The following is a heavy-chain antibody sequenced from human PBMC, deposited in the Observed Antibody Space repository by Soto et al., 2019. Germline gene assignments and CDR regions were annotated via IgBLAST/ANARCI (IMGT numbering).Heavy chain of an antibody. Sequence: QVTLKESGPVLVKPTETLTLTCTVSGFSLSNARMGVSWIRQPPGKALEWLAHICSNDEKSYSTSLKSRLTISKDTSKSQVVLTMTNMDPVDTATYYCARIHKRYNWNDGDYYYGMDVWGQGTTVTVSS. CDR2: ICSNDEK. J-gene: IGHJ6*02. D-gene: IGHD1-20*01. CDR3: ARIHKRYNWNDGDYYYGMDV. V-gene: IGHV2-26*01. CDR1: GFSLSNARMG.